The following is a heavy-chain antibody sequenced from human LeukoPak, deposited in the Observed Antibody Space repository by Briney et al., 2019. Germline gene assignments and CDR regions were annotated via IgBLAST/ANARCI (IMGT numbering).Heavy chain of an antibody. D-gene: IGHD2-15*01. CDR1: GGYFSGYY. J-gene: IGHJ4*02. V-gene: IGHV4-34*01. Sequence: PSETLSLTCAVYGGYFSGYYWSWLRQPPGKGLEWIGEINHSGSTNYNPSLKSRVTISVDTSKNQFSLKLSSVTAADTAVYYCARVSSGVYFDYWGQGTLVTVSS. CDR3: ARVSSGVYFDY. CDR2: INHSGST.